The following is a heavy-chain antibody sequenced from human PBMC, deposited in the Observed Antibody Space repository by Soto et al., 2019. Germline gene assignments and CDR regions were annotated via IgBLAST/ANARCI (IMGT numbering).Heavy chain of an antibody. CDR2: ISGSGGST. D-gene: IGHD3-10*01. CDR1: GFTFSSYA. Sequence: GGPLRLSGSASGFTFSSYAMSWVRQAPVKGLEWVSAISGSGGSTYYADSVKGRFTISRDNSKNTLYLQMNSLRAEDTAVYYCAKTVVRGVTYYYYYYGMDVWGQGTTVTVSS. V-gene: IGHV3-23*01. J-gene: IGHJ6*02. CDR3: AKTVVRGVTYYYYYYGMDV.